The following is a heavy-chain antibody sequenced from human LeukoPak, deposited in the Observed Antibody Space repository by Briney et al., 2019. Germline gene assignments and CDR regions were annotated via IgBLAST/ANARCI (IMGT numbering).Heavy chain of an antibody. CDR3: AKDYGYDILTGYYDY. J-gene: IGHJ4*02. CDR1: GFTFDDYA. V-gene: IGHV3-9*01. Sequence: GGSLRLSCAASGFTFDDYAMHWVRQAPGKGLEWVSGISWNSGSIGYADSVKGRFTISRDNAKNSLYLQMNSLRAEDTALYYCAKDYGYDILTGYYDYWGQGTLVTVSS. CDR2: ISWNSGSI. D-gene: IGHD3-9*01.